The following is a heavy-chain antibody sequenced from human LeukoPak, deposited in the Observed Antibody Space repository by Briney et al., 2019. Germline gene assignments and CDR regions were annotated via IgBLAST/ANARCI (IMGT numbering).Heavy chain of an antibody. D-gene: IGHD6-19*01. V-gene: IGHV1-3*03. CDR3: ARGGKQWRGGNYFDS. J-gene: IGHJ4*02. Sequence: ASVKVSCKASGYTFTDYALHWVRQAPGQSLEWMGWITTGRGETRYSQEFQRRITFTRDTSPSTVYMDLSDLRSEDTAVYYCARGGKQWRGGNYFDSWGQGTLVAVSS. CDR1: GYTFTDYA. CDR2: ITTGRGET.